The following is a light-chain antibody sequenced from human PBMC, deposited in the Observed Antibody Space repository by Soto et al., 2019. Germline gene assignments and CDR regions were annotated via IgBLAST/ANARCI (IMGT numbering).Light chain of an antibody. CDR1: QSISSY. CDR3: QQSYSIPFT. J-gene: IGKJ3*01. CDR2: AAS. V-gene: IGKV1-39*01. Sequence: DIQMTQSPSSLSASVGDRVTITCRASQSISSYLNWYQQKQGKAPKLXIYAASSLQSGVQSRFSGSGSGTDFTLTISSLQPEDFATYYCQQSYSIPFTFGPGTKVDIK.